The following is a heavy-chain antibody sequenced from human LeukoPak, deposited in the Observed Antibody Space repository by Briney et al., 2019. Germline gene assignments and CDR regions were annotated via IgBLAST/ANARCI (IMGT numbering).Heavy chain of an antibody. V-gene: IGHV4-34*01. Sequence: PSETLSLTCAVYGGSFSGYYWSWIRQPPGKGLAWIGEINHSGSTNYNPSLKSRVTISVDTSKNQFSLKLSSVTAADTAVYYCARGLRSDIAVAGTGYWFDPWGQGTLVTVSS. CDR1: GGSFSGYY. J-gene: IGHJ5*02. CDR3: ARGLRSDIAVAGTGYWFDP. D-gene: IGHD6-19*01. CDR2: INHSGST.